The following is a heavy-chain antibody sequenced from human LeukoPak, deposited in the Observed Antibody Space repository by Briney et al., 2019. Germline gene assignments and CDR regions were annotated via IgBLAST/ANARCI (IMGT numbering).Heavy chain of an antibody. J-gene: IGHJ6*03. D-gene: IGHD3-10*01. CDR3: VGYGSGSYYNYYMDV. V-gene: IGHV3-30*02. CDR1: GFTFSSYG. CDR2: IRYDGSNK. Sequence: GGSLRLSCAASGFTFSSYGMHWVRQAPGKGLEWVAFIRYDGSNKYYADSVKGRFTISRDNSKNTLYLQVNSLRAEDTAVYYCVGYGSGSYYNYYMDVWGKGTTVTVSS.